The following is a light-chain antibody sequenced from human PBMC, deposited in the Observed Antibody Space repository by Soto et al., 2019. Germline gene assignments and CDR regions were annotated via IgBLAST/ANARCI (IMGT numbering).Light chain of an antibody. CDR3: LQYNNWPRT. CDR2: GAS. Sequence: DIVMTQSPAALSVSPGESATLSCRASQTVSINLAWYQQKPGQAPRLLIYGASTRATGVPVRFSGGGSGTEFTLTIKSLQSEDLAVYYCLQYNNWPRTFGQGTKVDIK. J-gene: IGKJ1*01. V-gene: IGKV3-15*01. CDR1: QTVSIN.